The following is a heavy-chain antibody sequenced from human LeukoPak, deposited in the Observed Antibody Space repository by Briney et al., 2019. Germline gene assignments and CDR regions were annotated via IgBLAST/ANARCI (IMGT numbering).Heavy chain of an antibody. CDR3: ARDDRENNGGYPAPDY. J-gene: IGHJ4*02. CDR2: VNLQGGT. Sequence: SETLSLTCDVSGGSITQTNYWTWVRQPPGKGLEWIGEVNLQGGTNYNPSLLRRVAISVDTSANHVSLQMTSVTAADTAVYYCARDDRENNGGYPAPDYWGQGTLVTVSS. CDR1: GGSITQTNY. D-gene: IGHD6-13*01. V-gene: IGHV4-4*02.